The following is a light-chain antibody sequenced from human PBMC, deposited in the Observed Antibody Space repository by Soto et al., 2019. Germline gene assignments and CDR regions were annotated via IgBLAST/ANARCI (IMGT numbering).Light chain of an antibody. CDR2: DAS. CDR1: QSINNRY. Sequence: EIVLTQSPGTLSLSPGERATLSCRASQSINNRYLAWYQQKPGQAPRLLIYDASSRATGIPDRFSGSGSGTDFTLTISRLEAEDFAVYYCQQFGSSPGFTFGPGTKVDIK. CDR3: QQFGSSPGFT. V-gene: IGKV3-20*01. J-gene: IGKJ3*01.